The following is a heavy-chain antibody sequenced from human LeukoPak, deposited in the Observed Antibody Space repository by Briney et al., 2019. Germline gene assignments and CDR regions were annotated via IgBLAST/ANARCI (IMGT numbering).Heavy chain of an antibody. CDR2: IYYSGST. J-gene: IGHJ4*02. Sequence: GSLRLSCAASGFTCSAYAMSWVRQAPGKGLEWIGYIYYSGSTNYNPSLKSRVTISVDTSKNQFSLKLSSVTAADTAVYYCARHYCSSTSCSPRWFDYWGQGTLVTVSS. V-gene: IGHV4-59*08. D-gene: IGHD2-2*01. CDR1: GFTCSAYA. CDR3: ARHYCSSTSCSPRWFDY.